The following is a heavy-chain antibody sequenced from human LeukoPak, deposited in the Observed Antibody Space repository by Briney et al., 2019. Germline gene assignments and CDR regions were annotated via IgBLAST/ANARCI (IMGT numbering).Heavy chain of an antibody. CDR3: ARVDGDYYFDY. CDR2: IYYSGTT. D-gene: IGHD4-17*01. J-gene: IGHJ4*02. CDR1: GGSISSSSYY. V-gene: IGHV4-39*01. Sequence: PSETLSLTCTVSGGSISSSSYYWGWIRQPPGKGLEWIGTIYYSGTTYYNPSLMSRVTVSVDTSKNQFSLKVSSVTAADTAVYYCARVDGDYYFDYWGQGTLVTVSS.